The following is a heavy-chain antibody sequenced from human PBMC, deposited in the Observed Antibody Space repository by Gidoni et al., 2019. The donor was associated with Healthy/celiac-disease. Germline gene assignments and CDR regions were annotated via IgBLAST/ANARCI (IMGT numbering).Heavy chain of an antibody. Sequence: EVQLVESGGGLVQPGGSLRLSCAASGFTFSSYRMSWVRQAPGKGLEWVANIKQDGSEKYYVDSVKGRFTISRDNAKNSLYLQMNSLRAEDTAVYYCARGGRGRYNWNGSPIHYWGQGTLVTVSS. D-gene: IGHD1-20*01. CDR3: ARGGRGRYNWNGSPIHY. CDR1: GFTFSSYR. J-gene: IGHJ4*02. V-gene: IGHV3-7*01. CDR2: IKQDGSEK.